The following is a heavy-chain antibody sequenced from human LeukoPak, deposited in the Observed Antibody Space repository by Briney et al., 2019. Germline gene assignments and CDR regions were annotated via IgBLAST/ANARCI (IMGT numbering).Heavy chain of an antibody. CDR2: IYHSGST. CDR1: GYSISSGYY. CDR3: ARDGPSVYFDY. V-gene: IGHV4-38-2*02. J-gene: IGHJ4*02. Sequence: NPSETQSLTCTVSGYSISSGYYWGWIRQPPGKGLQWIGSIYHSGSTYYNPSLKSRITISVDTSKNQFSLKLSSVTAADTAVYYCARDGPSVYFDYWGQGTLVTVSS.